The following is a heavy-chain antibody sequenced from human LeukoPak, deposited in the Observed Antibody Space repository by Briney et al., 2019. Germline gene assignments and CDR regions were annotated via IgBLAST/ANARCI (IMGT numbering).Heavy chain of an antibody. CDR3: AGARTTGLNYY. Sequence: GGSLRLSCTASGFTFGDYAMTWVRQAPGKGLEWVGFIRSKAYGGTIEYAASVKGRFTISRDDSKSSAYLQMNSLRAEDTAVYYCAGARTTGLNYYWGQGTLVTVSS. J-gene: IGHJ4*02. D-gene: IGHD4-11*01. V-gene: IGHV3-49*04. CDR2: IRSKAYGGTI. CDR1: GFTFGDYA.